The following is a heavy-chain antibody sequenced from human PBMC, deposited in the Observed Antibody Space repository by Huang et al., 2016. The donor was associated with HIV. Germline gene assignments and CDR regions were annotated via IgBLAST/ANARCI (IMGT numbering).Heavy chain of an antibody. J-gene: IGHJ6*03. D-gene: IGHD5-18*01. Sequence: QVQLVQSGAEVKKPGASVKVSCKASGYTFSSFGISWVRQAPGQGLEGVGGISVYNGNTKFAQKVQGRLTMTTDTSTSTAYMELRSLRSDDTAVYYCARGGGIQLWLLGYYYMDVWGNGTTVTVSS. CDR1: GYTFSSFG. V-gene: IGHV1-18*01. CDR2: ISVYNGNT. CDR3: ARGGGIQLWLLGYYYMDV.